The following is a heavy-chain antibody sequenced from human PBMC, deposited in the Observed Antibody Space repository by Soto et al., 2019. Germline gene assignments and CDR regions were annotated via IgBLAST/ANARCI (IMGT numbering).Heavy chain of an antibody. Sequence: GGSLRLSCAASGFTFSSYAMSWVRQAPGKGLEWVSAISGSGGSTYYADSVKGRFTISRDNSENTLYLQMNSLRAEDTAVYYCAKPNLYCSSTSCYDYWGQGTLVTVSS. V-gene: IGHV3-23*01. CDR2: ISGSGGST. J-gene: IGHJ4*02. D-gene: IGHD2-2*01. CDR3: AKPNLYCSSTSCYDY. CDR1: GFTFSSYA.